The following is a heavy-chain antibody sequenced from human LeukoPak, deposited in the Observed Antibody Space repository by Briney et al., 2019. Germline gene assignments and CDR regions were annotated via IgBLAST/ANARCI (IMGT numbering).Heavy chain of an antibody. CDR2: ISGSGGST. J-gene: IGHJ5*02. D-gene: IGHD6-13*01. CDR1: GFTFISYA. CDR3: AKEAVIAAAGTRWFDP. V-gene: IGHV3-23*01. Sequence: GGSLRLSCAASGFTFISYAMSWVRQAPGKGLEWVSAISGSGGSTYYADSVKGRLTISRDNSKNTLYLQMNSLRAEDTAVYYCAKEAVIAAAGTRWFDPWGQGTLVTVSS.